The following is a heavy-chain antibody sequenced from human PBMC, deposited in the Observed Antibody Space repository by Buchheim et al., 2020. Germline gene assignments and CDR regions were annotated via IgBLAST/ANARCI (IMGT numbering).Heavy chain of an antibody. Sequence: EVQLLESGGGLVQPGGSLRLSCAASGFTFSSYAMSWVRQAPGKGLEWVSAISGSGGSTYYADSVKGRFTISRDNSKNTLYLQMNSLRAEDTAVYYCAKKGSTPGKGGSYYDFWSGGWNYYYYGMDVWGQGTT. D-gene: IGHD3-3*01. CDR3: AKKGSTPGKGGSYYDFWSGGWNYYYYGMDV. V-gene: IGHV3-23*01. CDR1: GFTFSSYA. J-gene: IGHJ6*02. CDR2: ISGSGGST.